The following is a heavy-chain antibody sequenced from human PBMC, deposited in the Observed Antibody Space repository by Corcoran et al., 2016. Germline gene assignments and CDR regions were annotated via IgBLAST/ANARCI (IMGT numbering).Heavy chain of an antibody. D-gene: IGHD3-10*01. CDR3: ASSGWTRDYFDY. J-gene: IGHJ4*02. V-gene: IGHV3-21*01. CDR2: ISSSSGDM. Sequence: EVQLVESGGGLVKPGGSLRLSCAASGFTFSTYTMNWVRQAPGKGLEWVSSISSSSGDMYYPDSVRGRFTVSRDNAKSSLFLQMNNLRAEDTAVYYCASSGWTRDYFDYWGQGTLVTVSS. CDR1: GFTFSTYT.